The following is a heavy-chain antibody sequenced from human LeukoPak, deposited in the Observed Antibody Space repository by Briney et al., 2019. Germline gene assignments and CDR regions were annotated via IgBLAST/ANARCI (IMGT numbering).Heavy chain of an antibody. CDR1: GFTFDDYA. CDR2: ISWNSGSI. J-gene: IGHJ4*02. D-gene: IGHD6-6*01. V-gene: IGHV3-9*01. Sequence: GGSLRLSCAASGFTFDDYAMHWVRQAPGKGLEWVSGISWNSGSIGYADSVKGRFTISRDNSKNTLYLQMNSLRAEDTAVYYCAKDPTPSSSAPPRGGQGTLVTVSS. CDR3: AKDPTPSSSAPPR.